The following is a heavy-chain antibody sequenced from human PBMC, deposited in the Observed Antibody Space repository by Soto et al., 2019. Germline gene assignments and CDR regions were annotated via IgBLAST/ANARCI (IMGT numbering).Heavy chain of an antibody. Sequence: GSLRLSCEATGFAFSSYAMHWVRQAPGKGLEWVGVISYDGNYIYYADSVKGRFTISRDNSKNTLYVQVNSLRPEDTAVYYCAKGILSATIGPYAMDVWGQGTTVTVSS. J-gene: IGHJ6*02. V-gene: IGHV3-30*18. CDR1: GFAFSSYA. CDR3: AKGILSATIGPYAMDV. CDR2: ISYDGNYI. D-gene: IGHD3-16*01.